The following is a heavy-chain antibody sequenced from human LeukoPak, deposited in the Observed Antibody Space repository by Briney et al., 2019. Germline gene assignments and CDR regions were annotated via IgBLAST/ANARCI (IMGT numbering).Heavy chain of an antibody. V-gene: IGHV1-2*02. CDR1: GYTFTGYY. CDR3: ARYSSSWDWFDP. J-gene: IGHJ5*02. D-gene: IGHD6-13*01. Sequence: ASVKVSCKASGYTFTGYYMHWVRQAPGQGLEWMGWINPNSGGTNYAQKFRGRVTMTRDTSISTAYMELSRLRSDDTAVYYCARYSSSWDWFDPWGQGTLVTVSS. CDR2: INPNSGGT.